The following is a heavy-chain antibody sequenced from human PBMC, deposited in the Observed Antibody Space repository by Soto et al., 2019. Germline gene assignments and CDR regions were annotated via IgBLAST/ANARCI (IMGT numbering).Heavy chain of an antibody. CDR3: ARDDPVWSLVPNWFDP. CDR2: ISSSGSTI. V-gene: IGHV3-48*03. J-gene: IGHJ5*02. D-gene: IGHD6-13*01. Sequence: GGSLRLSCAASGFTFSSYEMNWVRQAPGKGLEWVSYISSSGSTIYYADSVKGRFTISRDNAKNSLYLQMNSLRAEDTAVYYCARDDPVWSLVPNWFDPWGQGTLVTVSS. CDR1: GFTFSSYE.